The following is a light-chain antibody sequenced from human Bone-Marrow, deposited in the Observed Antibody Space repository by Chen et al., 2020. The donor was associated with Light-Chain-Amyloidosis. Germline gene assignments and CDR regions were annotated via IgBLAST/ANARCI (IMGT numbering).Light chain of an antibody. CDR3: QSFDRSLSGWV. J-gene: IGLJ3*02. Sequence: QPVLTQPPSVSGAPGQSVTLSCTVSSSNNGAGYDVPWFQQLPGTAPKILIYGNSNRPSGVPDRISGSKSGAAASLAITGLQAEDEAEYYCQSFDRSLSGWVFGGGTKLTVL. CDR2: GNS. V-gene: IGLV1-40*01. CDR1: SSNNGAGYD.